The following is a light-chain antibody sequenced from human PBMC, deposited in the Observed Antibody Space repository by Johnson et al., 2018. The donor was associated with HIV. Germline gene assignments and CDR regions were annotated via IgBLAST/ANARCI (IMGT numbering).Light chain of an antibody. J-gene: IGLJ1*01. V-gene: IGLV1-51*02. CDR1: GSNIGNNY. CDR2: ENN. CDR3: GTWDSSLSAYV. Sequence: QSVLTQPPSVSAAPGQKVTISCSGNGSNIGNNYVSWYQHLPGTAPKLLIYENNKRPSGIPARFSGSKSGTSATMGITGLQTGDEADYYCGTWDSSLSAYVFGTGTKVTVL.